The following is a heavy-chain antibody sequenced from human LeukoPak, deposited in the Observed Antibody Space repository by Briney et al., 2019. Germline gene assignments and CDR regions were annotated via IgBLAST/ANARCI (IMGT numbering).Heavy chain of an antibody. J-gene: IGHJ4*02. CDR2: ISYDGSNK. D-gene: IGHD3-22*01. Sequence: PGGSLRLSCAASGFTFSSYAMHWVRQAPGKGLEWVAVISYDGSNKYYADSVKGRFTISRDSSKNTLYLQMNSLRAEDTAVYYCARDHDYHYYDSSGYQWGYWGQGTLVTVSS. CDR1: GFTFSSYA. CDR3: ARDHDYHYYDSSGYQWGY. V-gene: IGHV3-30-3*01.